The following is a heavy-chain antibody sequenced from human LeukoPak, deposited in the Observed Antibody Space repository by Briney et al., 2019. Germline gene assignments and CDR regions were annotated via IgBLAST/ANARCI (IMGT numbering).Heavy chain of an antibody. CDR3: VRGGLHCRGTDCYSTGLFDS. CDR2: MKPDSGAT. J-gene: IGHJ4*02. Sequence: ASVKVSCKASGGTFSSYAISWVRQATGQGLEWMGWMKPDSGATGYAPRFQGRVTITRNMSISTAYMELSSLRSEDTAVYYCVRGGLHCRGTDCYSTGLFDSWGRGTLVIVSS. CDR1: GGTFSSYA. V-gene: IGHV1-8*03. D-gene: IGHD2-21*02.